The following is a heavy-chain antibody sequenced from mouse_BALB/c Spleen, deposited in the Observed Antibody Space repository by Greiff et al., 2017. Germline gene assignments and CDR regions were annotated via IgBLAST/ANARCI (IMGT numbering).Heavy chain of an antibody. Sequence: DVQLQQSGAGLVQPGASGKLSCEASGYTFTGYRMDWVRQGHGKGLEWVGYISTSYGSISYTDKFKGRFTFSIDNSSNTLFMQLPSLTSEDTAVYYCARSSYDYPFDYWGQGTTLTVSS. J-gene: IGHJ2*01. V-gene: IGHV1-18*01. CDR1: GYTFTGYR. CDR2: ISTSYGSI. D-gene: IGHD1-2*01. CDR3: ARSSYDYPFDY.